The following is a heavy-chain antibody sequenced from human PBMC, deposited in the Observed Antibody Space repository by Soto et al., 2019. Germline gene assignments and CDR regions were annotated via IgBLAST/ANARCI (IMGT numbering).Heavy chain of an antibody. J-gene: IGHJ3*02. CDR1: GFTFSSYD. V-gene: IGHV3-13*01. D-gene: IGHD3-10*01. CDR2: IGTAGDT. Sequence: EVQLVESGGGLVQPGGSLRLSCAASGFTFSSYDMHWVRQATGKGLEWVSAIGTAGDTYYPGSVKGRFTISRENAKNSLCIQMNSPRAGDTAVYYCARQKRMVRGFIITPDAFDIWGQGTMVTVSS. CDR3: ARQKRMVRGFIITPDAFDI.